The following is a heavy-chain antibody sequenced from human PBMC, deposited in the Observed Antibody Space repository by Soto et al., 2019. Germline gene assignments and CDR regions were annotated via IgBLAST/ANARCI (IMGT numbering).Heavy chain of an antibody. V-gene: IGHV4-31*03. CDR1: GGSISSGGYY. J-gene: IGHJ6*02. CDR3: ARDPYCSGGSCYYYYGMDV. D-gene: IGHD2-15*01. CDR2: IYYSGST. Sequence: QVQLQESGPGLVKPSQTLSLTCTVSGGSISSGGYYWSWIRQHPGKGLEWIGYIYYSGSTYYNPSLTSRGTISVDTAKNQFSLKLSSVTAADTAVYYCARDPYCSGGSCYYYYGMDVWGQGTTVTVSS.